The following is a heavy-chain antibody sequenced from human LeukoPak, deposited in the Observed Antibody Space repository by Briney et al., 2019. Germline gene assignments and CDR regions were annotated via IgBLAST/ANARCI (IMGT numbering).Heavy chain of an antibody. CDR3: ARGLEYYDYVWGSYRFDAFDV. D-gene: IGHD3-16*02. Sequence: GRSLRLSCAASGFTFSSYALHWVRQAPGKGLEWVAVISYDGSNKYYVDSVKGRFTISRDNSKNTLYLQMNSLRAEDTAVYYCARGLEYYDYVWGSYRFDAFDVWGQGTMVTVSS. V-gene: IGHV3-30*04. J-gene: IGHJ3*01. CDR1: GFTFSSYA. CDR2: ISYDGSNK.